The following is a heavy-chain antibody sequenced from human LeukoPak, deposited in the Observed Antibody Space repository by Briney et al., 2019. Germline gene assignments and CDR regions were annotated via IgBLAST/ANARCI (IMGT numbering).Heavy chain of an antibody. J-gene: IGHJ1*01. D-gene: IGHD5-24*01. CDR3: AKDQFFQH. CDR1: GFIFSNYG. V-gene: IGHV3-30*18. CDR2: ISYDGSNK. Sequence: GGSLRLSCAASGFIFSNYGMHWVRQAPGKGLEWVAVISYDGSNKYYADSVKGRFTISRDNSKNTLYLQMNSLRAEDTAVYYCAKDQFFQHWGQGTLVTVSS.